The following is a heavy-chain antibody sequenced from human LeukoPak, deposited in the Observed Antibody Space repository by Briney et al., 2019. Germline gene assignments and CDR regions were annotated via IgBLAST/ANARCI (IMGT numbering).Heavy chain of an antibody. Sequence: GGSLRLSCAASGFSFSSYAINWVRQAPGKGLEWVSTISGSGGSTYYADSVKGRITISRDNSKNTPYLQMNSLRAGDTAVYYCTRGSYYYGSGWGQGTLVTVSS. J-gene: IGHJ1*01. CDR1: GFSFSSYA. D-gene: IGHD3-10*01. CDR3: TRGSYYYGSG. V-gene: IGHV3-23*01. CDR2: ISGSGGST.